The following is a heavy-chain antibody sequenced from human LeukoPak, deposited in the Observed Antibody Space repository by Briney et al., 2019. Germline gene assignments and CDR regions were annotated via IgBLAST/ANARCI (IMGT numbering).Heavy chain of an antibody. V-gene: IGHV3-21*01. CDR3: ARDLTYQLLLALGY. Sequence: GSLRLSCAASGFTFSSYSMNWVRQAPGKGLEWVSSISSSSYIYYADSVKGRFTISRDNAKNSLYLQMNSLRAEDTAVYYCARDLTYQLLLALGYWGQGTLVTVSS. CDR1: GFTFSSYS. CDR2: ISSSSYI. D-gene: IGHD2-2*01. J-gene: IGHJ4*02.